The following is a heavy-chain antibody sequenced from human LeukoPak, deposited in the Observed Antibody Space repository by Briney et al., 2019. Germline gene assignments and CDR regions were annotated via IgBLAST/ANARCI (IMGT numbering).Heavy chain of an antibody. CDR3: ARPGGYYYYYYLDV. D-gene: IGHD3-16*01. Sequence: GGSLRLSCAASGFTFSSYSMSWVRQAPGKGLEWVANIKQDGSEKYYVDSVKGRFTTSRDNAKNSLYLQMNSLRAEDTAVYYCARPGGYYYYYYLDVWGKGTTVTVSS. CDR1: GFTFSSYS. V-gene: IGHV3-7*01. CDR2: IKQDGSEK. J-gene: IGHJ6*03.